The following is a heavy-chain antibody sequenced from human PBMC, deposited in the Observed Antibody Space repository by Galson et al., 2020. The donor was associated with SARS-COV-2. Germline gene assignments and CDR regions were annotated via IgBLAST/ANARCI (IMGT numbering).Heavy chain of an antibody. Sequence: GGSLSLSCAASGFTFSSYWMHWVRQAPGKGLVWVSRINSDGSSTSYADSVKGRFTISRDNAKNTLYLQMNSLRAEDTAVYYCARGSSWPIDIDYWGQGTLVTVSS. CDR2: INSDGSST. V-gene: IGHV3-74*01. J-gene: IGHJ4*02. CDR1: GFTFSSYW. D-gene: IGHD6-13*01. CDR3: ARGSSWPIDIDY.